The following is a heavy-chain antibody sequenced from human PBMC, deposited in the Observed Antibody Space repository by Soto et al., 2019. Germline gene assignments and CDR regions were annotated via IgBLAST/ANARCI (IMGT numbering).Heavy chain of an antibody. Sequence: QVQLLESGGGVVQPGRSLRLSCAASGFTFSSYAMHWVRQAPGKGLEWVAVISYDGSNKYYADSVKGRFTISRDNSKNTLYLQMNSLRAEDTAVYYCARDLSSSFYFDYWGLGTLVTVSS. V-gene: IGHV3-30-3*01. CDR2: ISYDGSNK. D-gene: IGHD6-13*01. J-gene: IGHJ4*02. CDR3: ARDLSSSFYFDY. CDR1: GFTFSSYA.